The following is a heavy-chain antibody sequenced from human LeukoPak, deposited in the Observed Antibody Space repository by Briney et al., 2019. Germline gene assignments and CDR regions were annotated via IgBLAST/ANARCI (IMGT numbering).Heavy chain of an antibody. J-gene: IGHJ6*03. CDR3: ATSEYYYYMAV. Sequence: PSETLSLTCTVSGDSISSDYWSWIRQPPGKGLEWIGYVHYSGSTNYSPSLKSRVTISIDPSKNQFSLKLSSVTAADTAVYYCATSEYYYYMAVWGEGTTVTISS. D-gene: IGHD6-6*01. CDR1: GDSISSDY. CDR2: VHYSGST. V-gene: IGHV4-59*01.